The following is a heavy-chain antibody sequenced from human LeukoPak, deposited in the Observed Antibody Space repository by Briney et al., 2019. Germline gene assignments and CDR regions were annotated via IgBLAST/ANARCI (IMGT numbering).Heavy chain of an antibody. D-gene: IGHD3-22*01. CDR1: GYTFSNYW. V-gene: IGHV5-51*01. J-gene: IGHJ4*02. CDR3: ARTQGYYDSSGSFDY. Sequence: GESLKISCKGSGYTFSNYWIGWVRQMPGKGLEWMGIVYPGDSETRYSPSFQGQVTISADKSTSTAYLQWSSLKASDTAMYYCARTQGYYDSSGSFDYWGQGTLVTVSS. CDR2: VYPGDSET.